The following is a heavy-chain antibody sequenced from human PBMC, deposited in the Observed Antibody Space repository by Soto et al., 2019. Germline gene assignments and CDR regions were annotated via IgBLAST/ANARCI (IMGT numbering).Heavy chain of an antibody. Sequence: PGGSLRLSCAASGFTFSSYAMSWVRQAPGKGLEWVSAISGSGGSTYYADSVKGRFTISRDNSKNTLYLQMNSLRAEDTAVYYCAKTTLGARGYSGYVFDYWGQGTLVTVSS. CDR2: ISGSGGST. CDR3: AKTTLGARGYSGYVFDY. CDR1: GFTFSSYA. D-gene: IGHD5-12*01. V-gene: IGHV3-23*01. J-gene: IGHJ4*02.